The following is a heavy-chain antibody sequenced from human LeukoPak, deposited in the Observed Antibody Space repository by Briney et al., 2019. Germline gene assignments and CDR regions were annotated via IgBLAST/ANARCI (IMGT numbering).Heavy chain of an antibody. V-gene: IGHV3-21*01. Sequence: GGSLRLSCAASGFTFSSYSMNWVRQAPGKGLEWVSYISSSSSYIYYADSVKGRFTISRDNAKNSLYLQMNSLRAEDTAVYYCARARQSTSGSPEGFDYWGQGTLVTVSS. J-gene: IGHJ4*02. D-gene: IGHD2-2*01. CDR1: GFTFSSYS. CDR2: ISSSSSYI. CDR3: ARARQSTSGSPEGFDY.